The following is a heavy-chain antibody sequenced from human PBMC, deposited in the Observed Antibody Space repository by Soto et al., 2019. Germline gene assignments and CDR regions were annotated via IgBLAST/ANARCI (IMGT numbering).Heavy chain of an antibody. J-gene: IGHJ6*02. D-gene: IGHD6-19*01. CDR3: ARNGTYSSSLSQYSGMDV. Sequence: QVQLVQSGAEVKEPGSSVKVSCKASGGTFADFIMNWVRQTPGQGLEWMGGIVPMFGTPTYAEKFKGSITISATGSTSTAYMEMTSLRSEDTAVYYCARNGTYSSSLSQYSGMDVWGQGTTVTFS. V-gene: IGHV1-69*01. CDR2: IVPMFGTP. CDR1: GGTFADFI.